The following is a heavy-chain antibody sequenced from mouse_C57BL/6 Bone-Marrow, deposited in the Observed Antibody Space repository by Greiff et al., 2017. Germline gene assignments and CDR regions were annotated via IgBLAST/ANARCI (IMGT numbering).Heavy chain of an antibody. CDR3: TRRSSYY. D-gene: IGHD1-1*01. CDR1: GYTFTDYE. J-gene: IGHJ2*01. CDR2: IDPDTGGT. V-gene: IGHV1-15*01. Sequence: QVQLQQSGAELVRPGASVTLSCKASGYTFTDYELHWVKQTPVHGLEWIGAIDPDTGGTAYNQKFKGKAILTADKSSSTAYMELRSLTSEDSAVYYCTRRSSYYWGQGTTLTVSS.